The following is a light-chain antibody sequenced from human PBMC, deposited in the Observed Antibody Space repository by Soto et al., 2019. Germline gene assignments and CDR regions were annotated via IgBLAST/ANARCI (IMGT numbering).Light chain of an antibody. CDR1: SSDVGSYNY. CDR3: CSYTSSSTYV. Sequence: QSALTQPASVSGSPGQSITISCTGTSSDVGSYNYVSWYQQHPGKAPKLMICEVSDRPSGVSNRFSGSKSGNTASLTISGLQAEDEADYYCCSYTSSSTYVFGTGTKLTVL. CDR2: EVS. V-gene: IGLV2-14*01. J-gene: IGLJ1*01.